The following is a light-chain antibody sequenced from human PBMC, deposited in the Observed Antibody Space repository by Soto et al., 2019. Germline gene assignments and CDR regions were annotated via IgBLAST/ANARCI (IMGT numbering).Light chain of an antibody. CDR3: QHYGSSPGLT. CDR2: DAS. V-gene: IGKV3-11*01. CDR1: QSVSSY. J-gene: IGKJ4*01. Sequence: EIVLTQSPATLSLSPGERATLSCRASQSVSSYLAWYQQKPGQAPRLLIYDASNRATGIPARFSASGSGTDFTLTISRLESEDSAVYYCQHYGSSPGLTFGGGTKVDTK.